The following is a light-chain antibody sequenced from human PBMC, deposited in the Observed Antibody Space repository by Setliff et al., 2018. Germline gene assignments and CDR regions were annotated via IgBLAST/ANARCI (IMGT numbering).Light chain of an antibody. J-gene: IGLJ1*01. V-gene: IGLV2-8*01. CDR2: EVS. CDR3: SSYAGSNNFV. Sequence: QSALTQPASVSGSPGQSITISCTGTSSDIGGYNYVSWYQQFPGKAPNLMIYEVSKRPSGVPDRFSGSKSGNTASLTVSGLQAEDEADYYCSSYAGSNNFVFGTGTKVTVL. CDR1: SSDIGGYNY.